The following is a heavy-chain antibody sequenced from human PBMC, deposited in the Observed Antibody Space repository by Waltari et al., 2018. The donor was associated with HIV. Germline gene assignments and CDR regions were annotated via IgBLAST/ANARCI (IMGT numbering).Heavy chain of an antibody. CDR3: ARLSTVTTTAFDI. V-gene: IGHV5-51*03. CDR2: IYPGDSDT. D-gene: IGHD4-4*01. Sequence: EVQLVQSGAEVKKPGESLKISCKGSGYSFPNYWIGWVRQMPGKCLEWMGIIYPGDSDTRNRPSFQGQVTISSDKAISTAYLQCSSLKASDTAMYYCARLSTVTTTAFDIWGQGTMVTVSS. J-gene: IGHJ3*02. CDR1: GYSFPNYW.